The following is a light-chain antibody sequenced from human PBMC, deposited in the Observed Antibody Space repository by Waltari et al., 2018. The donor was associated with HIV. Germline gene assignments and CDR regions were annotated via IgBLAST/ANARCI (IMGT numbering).Light chain of an antibody. CDR1: QSVSRSY. CDR2: GAS. J-gene: IGKJ3*01. Sequence: EIVLTQAPGTRSLSTGERANLSCRAPQSVSRSYLALDHQKPGQAPRLLIYGASSRATGIPDRFSVRGSGTDFTLTISRLAPEDSAVYYCQQYGSSPPFTFGPGTKVDIK. CDR3: QQYGSSPPFT. V-gene: IGKV3-20*01.